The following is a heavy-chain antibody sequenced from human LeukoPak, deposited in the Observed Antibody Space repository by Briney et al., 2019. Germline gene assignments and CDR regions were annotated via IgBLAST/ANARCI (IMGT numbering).Heavy chain of an antibody. Sequence: ASVKVSCKASGFTFTSSAVQWVRQARGQRLEWIGWIVVGSGNTNYAQKFQERVTITRDMSTSTAYMELSSLRSEDTAVYYCAAVFLWRYYYGTDVWGQGTTVTVSS. CDR1: GFTFTSSA. CDR2: IVVGSGNT. D-gene: IGHD2/OR15-2a*01. V-gene: IGHV1-58*01. CDR3: AAVFLWRYYYGTDV. J-gene: IGHJ6*02.